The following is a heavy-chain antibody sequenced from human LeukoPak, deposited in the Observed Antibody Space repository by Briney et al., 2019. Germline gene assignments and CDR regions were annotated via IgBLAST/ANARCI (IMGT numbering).Heavy chain of an antibody. V-gene: IGHV3-23*01. CDR2: IRGSGDRT. CDR3: ARDFYSSGWVEY. J-gene: IGHJ4*02. CDR1: GFTFSNYA. D-gene: IGHD6-19*01. Sequence: PGGSLRLSCAASGFTFSNYAMSWVRQAPGKGLEWVSAIRGSGDRTHYADSVKGRFTISRDNSKNTLYLQMNSLRAEDTAVYYCARDFYSSGWVEYWGQGTLVTVSS.